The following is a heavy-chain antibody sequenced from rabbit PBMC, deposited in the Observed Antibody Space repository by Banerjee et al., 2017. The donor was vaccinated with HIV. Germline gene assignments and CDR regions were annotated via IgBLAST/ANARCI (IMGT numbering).Heavy chain of an antibody. J-gene: IGHJ4*01. CDR2: SYTGSSDRT. CDR3: ARDLAGVIGWNFNL. CDR1: GFSFSSSYW. Sequence: QEQLEESGGDLVKPEGSLTLTCTASGFSFSSSYWICWVRQAPGKGLEWIACSYTGSSDRTYYATWAKGRFTISKTSSTTVTLQMTSLTVADTATYFCARDLAGVIGWNFNLWGQGTLVTVS. D-gene: IGHD4-1*01. V-gene: IGHV1S45*01.